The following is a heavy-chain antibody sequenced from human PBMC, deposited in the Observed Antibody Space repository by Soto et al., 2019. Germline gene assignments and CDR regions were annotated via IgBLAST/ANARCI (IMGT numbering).Heavy chain of an antibody. V-gene: IGHV4-4*07. CDR3: ARQRTTVVTQAYFDH. D-gene: IGHD4-17*01. CDR1: GGSISSYY. CDR2: IYTSGST. Sequence: SSETLSLTCTVSGGSISSYYWSWIRQPAGKGLEWIGRIYTSGSTNYNPSLKSRVTMSVDTSKNQFSLTLNSVTAADAAVYYCARQRTTVVTQAYFDHWGQGTLVTVSS. J-gene: IGHJ4*02.